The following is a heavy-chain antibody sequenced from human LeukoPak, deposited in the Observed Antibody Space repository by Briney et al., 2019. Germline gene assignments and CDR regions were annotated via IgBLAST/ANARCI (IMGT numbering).Heavy chain of an antibody. V-gene: IGHV3-30*02. CDR2: IRYDGSNK. CDR3: AKDINMVRDRTPPY. CDR1: GFTFSSYG. Sequence: PGGSLRLSCAASGFTFSSYGMHWVRQAPGKGLEWVAFIRYDGSNKYYADSVKGRFTISRDNSKNTLYLQMNSLRAEDTAVYYCAKDINMVRDRTPPYWGQGTLVTVSS. J-gene: IGHJ4*02. D-gene: IGHD3-10*01.